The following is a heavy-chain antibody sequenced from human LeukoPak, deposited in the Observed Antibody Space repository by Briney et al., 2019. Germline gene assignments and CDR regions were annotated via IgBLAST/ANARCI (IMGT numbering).Heavy chain of an antibody. CDR2: IDSSSSTI. CDR1: GFPFITYN. D-gene: IGHD6-19*01. CDR3: ARDLKMGYSSGRYSWGTGSSNDY. Sequence: GGSLRLSCAVSGFPFITYNMNWVRQAPGKGLEWVSYIDSSSSTIYYADSVKGRFTVSRDNAKNSLDLQMNSLRSDDTAVYYCARDLKMGYSSGRYSWGTGSSNDYWGQGTLVTVSS. V-gene: IGHV3-48*01. J-gene: IGHJ4*02.